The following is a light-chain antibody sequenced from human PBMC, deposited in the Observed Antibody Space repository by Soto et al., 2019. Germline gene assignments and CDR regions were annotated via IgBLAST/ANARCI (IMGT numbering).Light chain of an antibody. CDR3: QQYNKWPPLT. CDR2: GAS. V-gene: IGKV3-15*01. CDR1: QSINND. J-gene: IGKJ4*01. Sequence: EVVMAQSPATLSVSPGERVTLSCRASQSINNDLVWYQQKVGQGPRLLIYGASTRATGIPARFSGSGSGTEFTLTISSLQSEDSAVYYCQQYNKWPPLTFGGGTKVEIK.